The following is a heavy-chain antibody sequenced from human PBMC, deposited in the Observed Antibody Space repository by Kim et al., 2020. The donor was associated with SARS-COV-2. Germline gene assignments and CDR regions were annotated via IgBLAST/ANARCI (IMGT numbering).Heavy chain of an antibody. J-gene: IGHJ4*01. V-gene: IGHV3-23*01. Sequence: GGSLRLSCAASGFTFSNYAMSWVRQAPGKGLEWVSAISGSGGSTYYADSVKGQFSTSGDNPKTKLYQNMHSLSAEAPAASSGGKDPNLLWLGEYYFVHLG. D-gene: IGHD3-10*01. CDR3: GKDPNLLWLGEYYFVH. CDR1: GFTFSNYA. CDR2: ISGSGGST.